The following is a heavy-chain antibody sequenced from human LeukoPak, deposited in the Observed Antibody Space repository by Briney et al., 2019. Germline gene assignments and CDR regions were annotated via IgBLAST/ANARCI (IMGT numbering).Heavy chain of an antibody. CDR3: ARESITMVRGVIEGFDP. V-gene: IGHV1-46*01. J-gene: IGHJ5*02. CDR1: GYTFTSYY. D-gene: IGHD3-10*01. CDR2: INPSGGST. Sequence: ASVKVSCKASGYTFTSYYMHWVRQPPGQGLEWMGIINPSGGSTSYAQKFQGRVTMTRDTSTSTVYMELSSLRSEDTAVYYCARESITMVRGVIEGFDPWGQGTLVTVSS.